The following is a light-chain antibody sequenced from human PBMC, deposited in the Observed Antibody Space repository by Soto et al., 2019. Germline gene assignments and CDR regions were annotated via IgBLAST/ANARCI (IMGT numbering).Light chain of an antibody. Sequence: QSALTQPASVSGSPGQSITISCTGTSSDVGGYKHVSWYQQHPGKAPKVMIYDVSNRPSGVSNRFSGSKSGNTASLTISGIQAEDEADYYCSSYTSSSSPYVFGTGTKLTVL. CDR2: DVS. V-gene: IGLV2-14*01. J-gene: IGLJ1*01. CDR1: SSDVGGYKH. CDR3: SSYTSSSSPYV.